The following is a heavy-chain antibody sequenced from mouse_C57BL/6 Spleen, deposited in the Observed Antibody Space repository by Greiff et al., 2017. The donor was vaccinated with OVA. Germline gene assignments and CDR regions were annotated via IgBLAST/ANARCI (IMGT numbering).Heavy chain of an antibody. CDR3: ARRGYYVNYAMDY. Sequence: VQLQQSGPVLVKPGASVKMSCKASGYTFTDYYMNWVKQSPGQSLEWIGVINPYNGGTSYNQKFKGTATLTVDKSSSTAYMELNSLTSEDSAVYYCARRGYYVNYAMDYWGQGTSVTVSS. V-gene: IGHV1-19*01. CDR2: INPYNGGT. J-gene: IGHJ4*01. CDR1: GYTFTDYY. D-gene: IGHD2-3*01.